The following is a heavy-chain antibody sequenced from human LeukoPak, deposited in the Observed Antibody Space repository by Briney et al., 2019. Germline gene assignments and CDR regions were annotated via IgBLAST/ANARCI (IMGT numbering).Heavy chain of an antibody. CDR3: ARGLVGYCSGGAWDGTCFDY. CDR2: IKPDGSQK. CDR1: GFTLSTHW. D-gene: IGHD2-15*01. J-gene: IGHJ4*02. Sequence: GGSLRLSCADSGFTLSTHWMSWVRQAPGKGLEWVATIKPDGSQKNCVDSVKGRFTISRDNAHNSLYLQMNSLRAEDTAVYYCARGLVGYCSGGAWDGTCFDYWGQGTLVTVSS. V-gene: IGHV3-7*03.